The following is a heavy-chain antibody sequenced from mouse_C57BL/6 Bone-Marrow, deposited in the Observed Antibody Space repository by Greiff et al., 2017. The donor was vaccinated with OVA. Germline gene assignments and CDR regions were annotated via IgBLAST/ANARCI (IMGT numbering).Heavy chain of an antibody. CDR3: ARGRYYYGSRPWYFDV. V-gene: IGHV1-19*01. CDR2: INPYNGGT. Sequence: VQLKQSGPVLVKPGASVKMSCKASGYTFTDYYMNWVKQSHGKSLEWIGVINPYNGGTSYNQKFKGKATLTVDKSSSTAYMELNSLTSEDSAVYYCARGRYYYGSRPWYFDVWGTGTTVTVSS. D-gene: IGHD1-1*01. J-gene: IGHJ1*03. CDR1: GYTFTDYY.